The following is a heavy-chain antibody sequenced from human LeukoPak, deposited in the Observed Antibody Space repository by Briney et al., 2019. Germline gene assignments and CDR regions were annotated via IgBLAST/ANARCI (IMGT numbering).Heavy chain of an antibody. CDR3: ARRKVVAATRGAFDI. V-gene: IGHV1-46*01. CDR2: INPSGGST. Sequence: ASVKLSCKASGYTFTSYYMHWVRQAPGQGLEWIGIINPSGGSTSYAHKFQGRGTMTSDTSTSTVTMELNRLRSETNAESYYARRKVVAATRGAFDIWGQGTMVTVSS. CDR1: GYTFTSYY. D-gene: IGHD2-15*01. J-gene: IGHJ3*02.